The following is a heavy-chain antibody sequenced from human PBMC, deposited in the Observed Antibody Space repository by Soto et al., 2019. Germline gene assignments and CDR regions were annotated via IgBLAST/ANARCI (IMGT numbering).Heavy chain of an antibody. D-gene: IGHD1-20*01. Sequence: SETLSLTCTVSGGSMSNGYYYWSWVRQNPGKSLKRIGHIYHCGRTYYNPSLKSRVGILVDTSKNQFSLNLNSVTAADTAVYYCARWVEVSLDYFDSWGQGTPVTVSS. V-gene: IGHV4-31*03. J-gene: IGHJ4*02. CDR1: GGSMSNGYYY. CDR3: ARWVEVSLDYFDS. CDR2: IYHCGRT.